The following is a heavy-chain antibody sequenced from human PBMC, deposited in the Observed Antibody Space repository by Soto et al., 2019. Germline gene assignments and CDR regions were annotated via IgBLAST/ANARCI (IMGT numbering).Heavy chain of an antibody. CDR2: ISAYNGNT. J-gene: IGHJ4*02. CDR3: ARNYYGSGSYYPEFDY. CDR1: GYTFTSYG. Sequence: VASVKVSCKASGYTFTSYGISWVRQAPGQGLEWMGWISAYNGNTNYAQKLQGRVTMTTDTSTSTAYMELRSLRSDDTAVYYCARNYYGSGSYYPEFDYWGQGTLVTVSS. D-gene: IGHD3-10*01. V-gene: IGHV1-18*01.